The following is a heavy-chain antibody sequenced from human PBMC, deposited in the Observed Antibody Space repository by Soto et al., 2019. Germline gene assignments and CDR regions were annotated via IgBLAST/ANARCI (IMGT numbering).Heavy chain of an antibody. CDR2: IYSNGSA. CDR1: GGSISSGDYS. D-gene: IGHD3-10*01. Sequence: PSETLSLTCTVSGGSISSGDYSWSWIRQPPGKGLECIAYIYSNGSAYYNPSLKSRVIVLVDTSRNQFSLTLRHVTAADTAVYYCARDTGSGPSWFDPWGHGTLVTVSS. CDR3: ARDTGSGPSWFDP. J-gene: IGHJ5*02. V-gene: IGHV4-30-4*01.